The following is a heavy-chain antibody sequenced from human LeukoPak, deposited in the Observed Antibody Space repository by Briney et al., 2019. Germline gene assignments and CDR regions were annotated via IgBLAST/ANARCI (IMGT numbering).Heavy chain of an antibody. CDR3: AREKYDGKSWDS. J-gene: IGHJ4*02. V-gene: IGHV1-2*06. CDR1: GYIFTNYA. CDR2: INPNSGGT. D-gene: IGHD4-23*01. Sequence: GASVKVSCEASGYIFTNYAINWMRQAPGQGLEWMGRINPNSGGTNYAQNFQGRVTMTRDTSISTAYMELTRLRSDDTAVYYCAREKYDGKSWDSWGQGTLVTVSS.